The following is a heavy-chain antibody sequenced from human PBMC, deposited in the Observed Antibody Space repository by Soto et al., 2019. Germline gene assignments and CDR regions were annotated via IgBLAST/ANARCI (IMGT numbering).Heavy chain of an antibody. V-gene: IGHV4-4*02. Sequence: QVQLQESGPGLVKPSGTLSLTCAVSGGSISSNNWWSWVRQSPGKGLEWIAEIYPSGSTNYNPSLKGRVDISVDKSKSQFSLRLSSVTAADTALSYCARRPLFAYWGQGALVTVSS. CDR1: GGSISSNNW. J-gene: IGHJ4*02. CDR3: ARRPLFAY. CDR2: IYPSGST.